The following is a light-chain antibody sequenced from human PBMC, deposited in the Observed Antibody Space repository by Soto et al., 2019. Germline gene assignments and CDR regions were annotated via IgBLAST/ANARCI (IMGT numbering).Light chain of an antibody. Sequence: EIVLTQSPGTLSLSPGERATLSCRAGQSVSSSYLAWYQQNPDQTPRLLIYSTSSRATGIPDRFSGSGSGEDFTLTISRLEPEDVAVYYCQQYGASKWAFGQGTKVEMK. CDR2: STS. CDR1: QSVSSSY. CDR3: QQYGASKWA. J-gene: IGKJ1*01. V-gene: IGKV3-20*01.